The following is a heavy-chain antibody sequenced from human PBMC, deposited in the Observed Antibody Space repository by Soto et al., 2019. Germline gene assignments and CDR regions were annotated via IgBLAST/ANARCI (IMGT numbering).Heavy chain of an antibody. J-gene: IGHJ4*02. CDR3: ARARSITIFGVVTPYYFDY. V-gene: IGHV4-59*01. CDR1: GGSISSYY. Sequence: SETLSLTCTVSGGSISSYYWSWIRQPPGKGLEWIGYIYYSGSTNYNPSLKSRVTISVDTSKNQFSLKLSSVTAADTAVYYCARARSITIFGVVTPYYFDYWGQGTLVTVSS. D-gene: IGHD3-3*01. CDR2: IYYSGST.